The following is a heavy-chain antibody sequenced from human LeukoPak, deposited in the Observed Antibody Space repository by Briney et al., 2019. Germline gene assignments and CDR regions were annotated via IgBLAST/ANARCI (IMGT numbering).Heavy chain of an antibody. J-gene: IGHJ4*02. CDR2: IYYSGST. CDR3: ARYTHDYGDHEFDY. Sequence: PSETLSLTCSVSGGSIRGYYWSWIRQPPGKGLEWIGYIYYSGSTNYNPSLKGRVTISIDTPKNQFSLKLRSVTAADTAVYFCARYTHDYGDHEFDYWGQGTLVTVSS. CDR1: GGSIRGYY. V-gene: IGHV4-59*08. D-gene: IGHD4-17*01.